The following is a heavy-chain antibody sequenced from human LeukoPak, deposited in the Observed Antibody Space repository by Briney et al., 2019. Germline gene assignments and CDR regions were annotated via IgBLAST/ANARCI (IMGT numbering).Heavy chain of an antibody. CDR3: AINKAAKSLDY. CDR1: GYTFTGYY. D-gene: IGHD6-25*01. J-gene: IGHJ4*02. V-gene: IGHV1-2*02. Sequence: ASVKVSCKASGYTFTGYYMHWVRQAPGQGLEWMGWINPNSGGTSYAQKFQGRVTMTRDTSISTGYMELSRLRFDDTAVYYCAINKAAKSLDYWGQGTLVTVSS. CDR2: INPNSGGT.